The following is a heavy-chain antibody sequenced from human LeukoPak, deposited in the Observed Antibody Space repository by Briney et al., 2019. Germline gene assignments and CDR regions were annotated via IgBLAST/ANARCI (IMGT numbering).Heavy chain of an antibody. D-gene: IGHD2-2*03. V-gene: IGHV4-59*08. CDR2: LYYSGST. Sequence: SETLSLTCTVSGASISSHYWSWIRQPPGKGLEWIGYLYYSGSTNYNPSLKSRVTISVDTSKNQFSLKLSYVTAADTAVYYCARHTSDGYGPAPYGFDIWGQGTMVTVSS. CDR3: ARHTSDGYGPAPYGFDI. CDR1: GASISSHY. J-gene: IGHJ3*02.